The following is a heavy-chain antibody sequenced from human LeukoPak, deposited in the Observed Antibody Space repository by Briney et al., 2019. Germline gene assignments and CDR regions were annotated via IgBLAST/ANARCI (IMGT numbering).Heavy chain of an antibody. J-gene: IGHJ6*03. CDR2: TRYDGSNK. V-gene: IGHV3-30*02. CDR3: AKEGASMTTLNYYYYYMDV. D-gene: IGHD4-17*01. CDR1: GFTFSSYG. Sequence: GGSLRLSCAASGFTFSSYGMHWVRQAPGKGLEWVAFTRYDGSNKYYVDSVKGRFTISRDNSRNTLYLQMNNLRTEDTAVYYCAKEGASMTTLNYYYYYMDVWGKGTTVTVSS.